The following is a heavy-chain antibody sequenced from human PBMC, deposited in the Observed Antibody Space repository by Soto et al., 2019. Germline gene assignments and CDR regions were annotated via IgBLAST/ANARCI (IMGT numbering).Heavy chain of an antibody. CDR2: IYYSGST. CDR1: GGSISSGDYY. D-gene: IGHD3-3*01. V-gene: IGHV4-30-4*01. CDR3: ASAYYDFWSGYYPQPNVDY. Sequence: KTSETLSLTCTVSGGSISSGDYYWSWIRQPPGKGLEWIGYIYYSGSTYYNPSLKSRVTISVDTSKNQFSLKLSSVTAADTAVYYCASAYYDFWSGYYPQPNVDYWGQRTLVTVSS. J-gene: IGHJ4*02.